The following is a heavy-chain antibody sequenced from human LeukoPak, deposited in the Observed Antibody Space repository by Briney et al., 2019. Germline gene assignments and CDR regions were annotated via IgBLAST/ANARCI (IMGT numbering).Heavy chain of an antibody. CDR1: GGTFSSYA. D-gene: IGHD5-12*01. V-gene: IGHV1-69*04. CDR3: ARSGYSGYDPDSTFDY. CDR2: IIPILGIA. Sequence: SVKVSCKASGGTFSSYAISWVRQAPGQGLEWMGRIIPILGIANYAQKFQGRVTITADESTSTAYMELSSLRSEDAAVYYCARSGYSGYDPDSTFDYWGQGTLVTVSS. J-gene: IGHJ4*02.